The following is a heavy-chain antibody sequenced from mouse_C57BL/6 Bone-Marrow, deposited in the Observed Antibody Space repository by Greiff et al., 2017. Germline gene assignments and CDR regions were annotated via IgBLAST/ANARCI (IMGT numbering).Heavy chain of an antibody. CDR1: GFTFSSYA. V-gene: IGHV5-9-1*02. CDR2: ISSGGDYI. J-gene: IGHJ2*01. CDR3: TRGRPLLRLPYFDY. Sequence: EVQGVESGEGLVKPGGSLKLSCAASGFTFSSYAMSWVRQTPEKRLEWVAYISSGGDYIYYADTVKGRFTISRDNARNTLYLQMSSLKSEDTAMYYCTRGRPLLRLPYFDYWGQGTTLTVSS. D-gene: IGHD1-2*01.